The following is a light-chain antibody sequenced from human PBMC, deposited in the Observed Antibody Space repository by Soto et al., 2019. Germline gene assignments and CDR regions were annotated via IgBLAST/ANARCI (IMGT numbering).Light chain of an antibody. J-gene: IGLJ3*02. CDR3: SSYTGSDNLV. CDR2: EVN. V-gene: IGLV2-8*01. CDR1: GSDVGGYNY. Sequence: QSALTQPPSASGSPGQSVTISCTGTGSDVGGYNYVSWYQHHPGKAPKLMIYEVNKRPSGVPDRFSAPKSGNTASLTVSGLQPEDEADYYCSSYTGSDNLVFGGGTKVTVL.